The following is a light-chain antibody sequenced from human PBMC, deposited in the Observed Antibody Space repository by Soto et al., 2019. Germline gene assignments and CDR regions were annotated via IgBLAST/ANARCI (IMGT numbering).Light chain of an antibody. CDR1: QGVSTW. CDR2: TAS. V-gene: IGKV1-12*01. J-gene: IGKJ2*01. Sequence: DIQMTQSPSSVSASVGDRVTITCRASQGVSTWLAWYQQKPGKAPNLLIYTASSLQSGVPSRFSGSGSGTDFTLTISSLEPEDFAVYYCQQRSNWPPYTFGQGTKLEI. CDR3: QQRSNWPPYT.